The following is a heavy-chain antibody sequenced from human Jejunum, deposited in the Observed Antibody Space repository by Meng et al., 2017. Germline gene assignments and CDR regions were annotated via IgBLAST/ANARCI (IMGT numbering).Heavy chain of an antibody. V-gene: IGHV4-4*02. CDR2: IFRTGTS. J-gene: IGHJ4*02. CDR3: ARKGGTYSTGHFPHFDY. D-gene: IGHD6-19*01. Sequence: QGQPQESGPGLVKPSGTLALTCAGPGDSISSDNWWSWVRQPPGKGPEWIGDIFRTGTSNYSPSLRSRVAIYMDKSKNQFSLSLNSVTAADTAVYYCARKGGTYSTGHFPHFDYWGQGTLVTVSS. CDR1: GDSISSDNW.